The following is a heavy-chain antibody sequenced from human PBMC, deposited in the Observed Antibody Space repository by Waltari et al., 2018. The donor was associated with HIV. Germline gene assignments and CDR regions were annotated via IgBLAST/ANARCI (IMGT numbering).Heavy chain of an antibody. J-gene: IGHJ3*02. CDR1: GNNFAGYW. Sequence: EEKLVQSGAEVKEPGESLKISCKSLGNNFAGYWVGWVRQMPGKGLEWMGVIYPGDSYAGSRPSFQCRVIMSTDSSISTVYLPWSSLRASDTAMYYCARRKGDYRTAFDIWGQGTMVTASS. CDR3: ARRKGDYRTAFDI. CDR2: IYPGDSYA. D-gene: IGHD4-17*01. V-gene: IGHV5-51*01.